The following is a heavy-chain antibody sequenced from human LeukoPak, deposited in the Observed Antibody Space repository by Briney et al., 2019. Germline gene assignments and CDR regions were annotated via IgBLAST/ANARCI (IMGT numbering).Heavy chain of an antibody. CDR2: FDPEDGET. J-gene: IGHJ5*02. V-gene: IGHV1-24*01. CDR3: ATGGIAVAGFWFDP. Sequence: ASVKVSCKVSGYTLTELSMHWVRQAPGKGLEWMGGFDPEDGETIYAQKFQGRVTMTEDTSTDTAYMELSSLRSEDTAVYYCATGGIAVAGFWFDPWGQGTLVTVPS. D-gene: IGHD6-19*01. CDR1: GYTLTELS.